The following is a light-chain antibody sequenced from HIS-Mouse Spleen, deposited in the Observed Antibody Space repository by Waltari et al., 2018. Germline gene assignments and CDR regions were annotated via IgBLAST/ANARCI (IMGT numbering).Light chain of an antibody. CDR2: EGG. CDR1: SIYVGNYNL. Sequence: QSALTQPASVSGSPGQSITISCPGTSIYVGNYNLFSWYQQHPGKPPKLMIYEGGKRPSGVSNRFSGSKSGNTASLTISGLQAEDEADYYCCSYAGSSTVVFGGGTKLTVL. CDR3: CSYAGSSTVV. V-gene: IGLV2-23*01. J-gene: IGLJ2*01.